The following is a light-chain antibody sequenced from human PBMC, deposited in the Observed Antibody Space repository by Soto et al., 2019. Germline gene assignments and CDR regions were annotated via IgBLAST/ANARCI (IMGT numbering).Light chain of an antibody. CDR3: QQYGSSRA. CDR2: GAS. Sequence: EIVMTQSPATLSLSPGERATLSCRASQSVSSSYLAWYQQKPGQAPRLLIYGASSRATGIPDRFSGSGSGTDFTLTISRLEPEDFAVYYCQQYGSSRAFGRGTKVDTK. V-gene: IGKV3-20*01. CDR1: QSVSSSY. J-gene: IGKJ1*01.